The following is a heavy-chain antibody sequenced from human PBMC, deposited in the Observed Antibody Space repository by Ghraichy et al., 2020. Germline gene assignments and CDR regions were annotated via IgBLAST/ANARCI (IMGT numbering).Heavy chain of an antibody. Sequence: GGSLRLSCAASGFTFSSYAMSWVRQAPGKGLEWVSAIRGSGDNTYYADSVKGRFTISRDNSKNTLYLQMNSLRVEDTAGYYCAKTTGYSGGHALDYWGQGTLVTGSS. CDR3: AKTTGYSGGHALDY. D-gene: IGHD6-19*01. J-gene: IGHJ4*02. CDR2: IRGSGDNT. CDR1: GFTFSSYA. V-gene: IGHV3-23*01.